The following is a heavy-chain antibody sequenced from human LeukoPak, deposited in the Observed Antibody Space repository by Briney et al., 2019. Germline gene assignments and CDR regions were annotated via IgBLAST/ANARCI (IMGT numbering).Heavy chain of an antibody. CDR2: ISASDGNT. CDR3: TKDEGWEHHY. V-gene: IGHV3-23*01. D-gene: IGHD1-1*01. J-gene: IGHJ4*02. Sequence: QPGGSLRLSCAASGITIRSSGMSWVRQAPGKGLEWASGISASDGNTYYADSVQGRFTISRDSSENTLYLQMNSLRAGDTAIYYCTKDEGWEHHYWGQGTLVTVSS. CDR1: GITIRSSG.